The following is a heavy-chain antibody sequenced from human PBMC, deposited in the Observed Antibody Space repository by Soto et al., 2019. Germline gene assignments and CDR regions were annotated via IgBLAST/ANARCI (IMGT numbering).Heavy chain of an antibody. Sequence: PSETLSLTCTVSGGSISSSSYYWGWIRQPLGKGLEWIGSIYYSGSTYYNPSLKSRVTISVDTSKNQFSLKLSSVTAADTAVYYCARLEGGVAAISAFDYWGQGTLVTVSS. D-gene: IGHD2-15*01. CDR2: IYYSGST. J-gene: IGHJ4*02. V-gene: IGHV4-39*01. CDR1: GGSISSSSYY. CDR3: ARLEGGVAAISAFDY.